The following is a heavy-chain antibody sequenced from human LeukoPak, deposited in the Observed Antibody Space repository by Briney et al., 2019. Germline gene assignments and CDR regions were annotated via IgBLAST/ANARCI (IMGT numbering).Heavy chain of an antibody. CDR2: IGGRGGSI. CDR1: GFTFSSHT. Sequence: GGSLRLSCAASGFTFSSHTMSWVRQAPGKGLEWVSTIGGRGGSIYYADAVKGRFTTSRDNSKNTLSLQMNSLKAEDTAIYYCAKDAGGAGASTFDYWGQGTLVTVSS. D-gene: IGHD3-10*01. J-gene: IGHJ4*02. V-gene: IGHV3-23*01. CDR3: AKDAGGAGASTFDY.